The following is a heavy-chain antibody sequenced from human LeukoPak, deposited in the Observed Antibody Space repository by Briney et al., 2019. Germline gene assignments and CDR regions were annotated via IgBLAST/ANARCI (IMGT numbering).Heavy chain of an antibody. Sequence: SETLSLTCTVSGGSISSSSYYWGWIRQPPGKGLEWIGSIYYSGSTYYNPSLKSRVTISVDTSKNQFSLKLSSVTAADTAVYYCARDRVGVSAYDSLFDYWGQGTLVTVSS. J-gene: IGHJ4*02. D-gene: IGHD5-12*01. V-gene: IGHV4-39*02. CDR2: IYYSGST. CDR3: ARDRVGVSAYDSLFDY. CDR1: GGSISSSSYY.